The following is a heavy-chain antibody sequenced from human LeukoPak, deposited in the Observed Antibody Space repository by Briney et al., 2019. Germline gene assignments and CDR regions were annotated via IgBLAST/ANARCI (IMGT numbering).Heavy chain of an antibody. CDR1: GGSFSGYY. CDR3: ARSYSGRFDY. J-gene: IGHJ4*02. Sequence: PSETLSLTCAVYGGSFSGYYWSWIRQPPGKGLEWVANIKQAGSEKYYVDSVKGRFTISRDNAKNSLYLQMNSLRAEDTAVYYCARSYSGRFDYWGQGILVTVSS. CDR2: IKQAGSEK. V-gene: IGHV3-7*04. D-gene: IGHD6-13*01.